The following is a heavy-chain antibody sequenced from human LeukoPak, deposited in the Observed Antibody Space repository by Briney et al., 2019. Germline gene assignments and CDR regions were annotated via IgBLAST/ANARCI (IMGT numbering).Heavy chain of an antibody. Sequence: PGGSLRLSCAASGFTFSSYAMHWVRQAPGKGLEWVAVISYDGSNKYYADSVKGRFTISRDNSKNTLYLQMNSLRAEDTAVYYCARDKSIVATLDYWGQGTLVTVSS. CDR2: ISYDGSNK. J-gene: IGHJ4*02. CDR1: GFTFSSYA. D-gene: IGHD5-12*01. V-gene: IGHV3-30-3*01. CDR3: ARDKSIVATLDY.